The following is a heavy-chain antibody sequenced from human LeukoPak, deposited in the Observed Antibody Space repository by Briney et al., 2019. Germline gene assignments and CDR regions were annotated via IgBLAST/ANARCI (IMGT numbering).Heavy chain of an antibody. Sequence: PGGSLTLSCAASGFTFSSYSMNWVRQAPGKGLEWVSSISSSSSYIYYADSVKGRFTISRDNGKNSLYLQMNGLRADDTAVYYCARGVHCSSTSCSFNWGQGTLVTVSS. J-gene: IGHJ4*02. CDR2: ISSSSSYI. D-gene: IGHD2-2*01. CDR1: GFTFSSYS. CDR3: ARGVHCSSTSCSFN. V-gene: IGHV3-21*01.